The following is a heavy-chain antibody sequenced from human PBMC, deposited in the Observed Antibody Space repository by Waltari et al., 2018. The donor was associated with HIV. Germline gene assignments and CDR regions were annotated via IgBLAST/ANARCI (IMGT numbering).Heavy chain of an antibody. CDR1: GFTFSRSG. CDR2: IWSDGYNK. D-gene: IGHD3-16*01. CDR3: VKERGPFNGFDI. Sequence: QVYLMESGGGVVQPGGSLQLSCPASGFTFSRSGMHWVRQAPGKGLEWVAVIWSDGYNKFYADSVRGRFTFSRDNSKYTLSLQMNSLRAEDTALYYCVKERGPFNGFDIWGQGTMVTVSS. J-gene: IGHJ3*02. V-gene: IGHV3-33*06.